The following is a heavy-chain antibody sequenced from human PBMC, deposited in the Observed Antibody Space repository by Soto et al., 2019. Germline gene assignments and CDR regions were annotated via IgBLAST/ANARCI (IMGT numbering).Heavy chain of an antibody. CDR2: ISGSGGST. CDR3: AKDPRTTVTILNYFDY. CDR1: GFTFSSYA. D-gene: IGHD4-17*01. V-gene: IGHV3-23*01. Sequence: EVQLLESGGGLVQPGGSLRLSCAASGFTFSSYAMSWVRQAPGKGLEWVSAISGSGGSTYYADSVKGRFTISRDNSKNTLYLQMNSLSAEDTAVYYCAKDPRTTVTILNYFDYWGQGTLVTVSS. J-gene: IGHJ4*02.